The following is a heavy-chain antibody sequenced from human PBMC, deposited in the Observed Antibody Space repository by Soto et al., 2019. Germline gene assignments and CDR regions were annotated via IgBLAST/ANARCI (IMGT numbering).Heavy chain of an antibody. J-gene: IGHJ4*02. Sequence: PGESLKISCKGSGFTFTSYWIAWVRQMPEKVLEWMGIIYPGDSDSSYSPSLQGQVTISADKSINTAYLHWSSLKASDTAIYYCAKHEGYCSTTTCSNFDYWGQGTLVTVSS. D-gene: IGHD2-2*01. CDR1: GFTFTSYW. CDR2: IYPGDSDS. CDR3: AKHEGYCSTTTCSNFDY. V-gene: IGHV5-51*01.